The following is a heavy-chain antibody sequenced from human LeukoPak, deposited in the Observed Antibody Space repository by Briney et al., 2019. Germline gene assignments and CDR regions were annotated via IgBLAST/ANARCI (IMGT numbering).Heavy chain of an antibody. CDR2: TYYRSKWYN. Sequence: SQTLSLTCAISGDSVSSNTAAWNWIRQSPSRGLEWLGRTYYRSKWYNDYAVSVKGRIIINPDTSKNQFSLHLKSVTPEDTAVYYCARVSWSRTNWFDPWGQGTLVTVSS. CDR3: ARVSWSRTNWFDP. V-gene: IGHV6-1*01. CDR1: GDSVSSNTAA. J-gene: IGHJ5*02.